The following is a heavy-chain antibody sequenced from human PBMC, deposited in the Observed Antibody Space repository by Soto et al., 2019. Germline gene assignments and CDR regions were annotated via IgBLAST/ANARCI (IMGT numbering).Heavy chain of an antibody. Sequence: QVQLQQWGAGLLKPSETLSLTCAVYGGSFSGYYWSWIRQPPGKGLEWIGEINHSGSTNYNPSLKSRVTISVDTSKNPVSLKLSSVTAADTAVYYCARGRFCSSTSCYRDWFDPWGQGTLVTVSS. CDR2: INHSGST. V-gene: IGHV4-34*01. J-gene: IGHJ5*02. D-gene: IGHD2-2*01. CDR3: ARGRFCSSTSCYRDWFDP. CDR1: GGSFSGYY.